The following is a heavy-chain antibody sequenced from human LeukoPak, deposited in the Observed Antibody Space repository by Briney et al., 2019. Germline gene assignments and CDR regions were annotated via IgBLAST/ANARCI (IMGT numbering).Heavy chain of an antibody. J-gene: IGHJ6*02. V-gene: IGHV1-69*13. CDR1: GGTFSSYA. CDR3: ARDRDCSSTSCYFFSGLGYYYYYGMDV. D-gene: IGHD2-2*01. CDR2: IIPIFGTA. Sequence: SVKVSCKASGGTFSSYAISWVRQAPGQGLEWMGGIIPIFGTANYAQKFQGRVTITADESTSTAYMELSSLRSEDTAVYYCARDRDCSSTSCYFFSGLGYYYYYGMDVWGQGTTVTVSS.